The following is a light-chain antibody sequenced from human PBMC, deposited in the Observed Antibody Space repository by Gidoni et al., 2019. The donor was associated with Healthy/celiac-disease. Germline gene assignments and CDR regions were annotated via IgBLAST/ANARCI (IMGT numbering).Light chain of an antibody. CDR2: LGS. CDR1: QSLLHSNGYNY. J-gene: IGKJ1*01. V-gene: IGKV2-28*01. CDR3: MQALQTPSGT. Sequence: DIVMTQSPLSLRITPGEPASISCRSSQSLLHSNGYNYLDWDLQKPGQSPQLLIYLGSNRASGGPDRFRCSGSGTDFTLKISRVEAEDVGVYYCMQALQTPSGTFGQGTKVEIK.